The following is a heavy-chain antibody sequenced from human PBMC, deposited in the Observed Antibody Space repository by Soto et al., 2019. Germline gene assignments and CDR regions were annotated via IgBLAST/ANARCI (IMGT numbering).Heavy chain of an antibody. J-gene: IGHJ3*02. V-gene: IGHV1-58*02. CDR1: GFTFTSSA. Sequence: QMQLVQSGPEVKKPGTSVKVSCKASGFTFTSSAMQWVRQARGQRREWIGWIVVGSGNKNYAQKFQERVTITRDMSTSTAYMERSRLRAEATAVYYCAAPGRTSGALDSWGQGTMVSVSS. D-gene: IGHD3-10*01. CDR3: AAPGRTSGALDS. CDR2: IVVGSGNK.